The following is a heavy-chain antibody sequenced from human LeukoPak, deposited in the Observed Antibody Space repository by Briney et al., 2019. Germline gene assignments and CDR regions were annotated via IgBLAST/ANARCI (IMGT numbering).Heavy chain of an antibody. Sequence: PSETLSLTCTVSGGSISSGDYYWSWIRQPPGKGLEWIGYIYYSGSTNYNPSLKSRVTISVDTISLDMSKKQFSLKLSSVTAADTAVYFCARHQVYGSGSLYYFDYWGQGTLVTVSS. CDR1: GGSISSGDYY. V-gene: IGHV4-61*08. D-gene: IGHD3-10*01. J-gene: IGHJ4*02. CDR2: IYYSGST. CDR3: ARHQVYGSGSLYYFDY.